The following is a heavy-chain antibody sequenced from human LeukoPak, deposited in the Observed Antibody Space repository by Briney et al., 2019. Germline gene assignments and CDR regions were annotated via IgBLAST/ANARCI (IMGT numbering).Heavy chain of an antibody. CDR3: ARRRGYCSSTSCSHYYFDY. CDR2: IKQDGSEK. D-gene: IGHD2-2*01. V-gene: IGHV3-7*01. CDR1: GFTFSSYW. J-gene: IGHJ4*02. Sequence: GGSLRLSCAASGFTFSSYWMSWVRQAPGKGLEWVANIKQDGSEKYYVDSVKGRFTISRDNAKNSLNLQMNSLRAEDTAVYYCARRRGYCSSTSCSHYYFDYWGQGTLVTVSS.